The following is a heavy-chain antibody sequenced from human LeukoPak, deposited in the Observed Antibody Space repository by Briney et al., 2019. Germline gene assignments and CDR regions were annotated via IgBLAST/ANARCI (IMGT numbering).Heavy chain of an antibody. D-gene: IGHD5-12*01. CDR2: TYYRSKWYN. CDR3: ARDKGGSGYDHLDS. CDR1: RDSVSTNSSA. J-gene: IGHJ4*02. Sequence: SQTLSLTCAISRDSVSTNSSAWNWIRQSPSRGLEWLGRTYYRSKWYNDYAVSVKSRIAINPDTSKNQFSLQLNSVTPEDTAVYYCARDKGGSGYDHLDSWGQRTLVTVSS. V-gene: IGHV6-1*01.